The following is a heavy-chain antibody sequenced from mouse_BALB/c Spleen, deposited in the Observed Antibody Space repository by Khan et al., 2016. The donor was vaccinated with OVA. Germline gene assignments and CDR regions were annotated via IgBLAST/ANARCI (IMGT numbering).Heavy chain of an antibody. Sequence: QVQLKESGPELVRPGVSVKISCKGSGYTFTDYAMYWVKQSHAKSLEWIGLISTYSGNTNYNQKFRGKATMTVDKSSSTAYMELARLTSEDSAIXYCARPAYDGYYDYWGQGTTLTVSS. CDR2: ISTYSGNT. CDR3: ARPAYDGYYDY. CDR1: GYTFTDYA. D-gene: IGHD2-3*01. J-gene: IGHJ2*01. V-gene: IGHV1S137*01.